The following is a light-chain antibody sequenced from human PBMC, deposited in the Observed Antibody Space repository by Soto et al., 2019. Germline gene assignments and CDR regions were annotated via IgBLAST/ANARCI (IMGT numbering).Light chain of an antibody. CDR2: DAF. V-gene: IGKV1-33*01. J-gene: IGKJ4*01. CDR1: QDIKNY. CDR3: QQYDSLPPT. Sequence: DIQMTQSPSSLSAFVGDSIIITCQASQDIKNYLDWYQHKPGKAPKLLIYDAFKSDTGVPSRFSGSGSGTDFTFTISILQPEDIATYFCQQYDSLPPTFGGGTRVDI.